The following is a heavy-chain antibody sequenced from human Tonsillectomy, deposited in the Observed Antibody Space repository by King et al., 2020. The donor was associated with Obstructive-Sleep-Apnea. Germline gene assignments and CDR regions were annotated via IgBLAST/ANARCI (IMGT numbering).Heavy chain of an antibody. J-gene: IGHJ3*01. CDR3: ARTSRSTLWALDF. CDR2: ISTYNINR. CDR1: GYTLTSYD. V-gene: IGHV1-18*04. D-gene: IGHD1-1*01. Sequence: QLVQSGAEVKKPGASVKVSCKASGYTLTSYDISLVRQAPGQGLEWMGWISTYNINRNYAQKFQGRVTMTTDTSTSKAYMELRSLRSDDTAVYYCARTSRSTLWALDFWGQGTMVTVSS.